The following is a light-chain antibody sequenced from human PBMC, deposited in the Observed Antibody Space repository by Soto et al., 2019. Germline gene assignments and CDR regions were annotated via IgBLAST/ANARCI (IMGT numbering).Light chain of an antibody. CDR1: EYVRVY. J-gene: IGKJ4*01. Sequence: ENVLTQFPATLSLSPGESATLSCRASEYVRVYLAWYHQKPGQAPRLLMYETSTRAPGIPRRFSGSGSGTDFTLSISSLEPEDSGVYYCHKRNDLHALSFGGGTTVEIK. V-gene: IGKV3-11*01. CDR2: ETS. CDR3: HKRNDLHALS.